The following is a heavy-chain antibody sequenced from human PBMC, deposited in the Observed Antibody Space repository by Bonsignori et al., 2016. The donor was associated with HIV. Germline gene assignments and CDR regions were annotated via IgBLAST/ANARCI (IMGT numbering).Heavy chain of an antibody. D-gene: IGHD2/OR15-2a*01. CDR2: IHQSGST. V-gene: IGHV4-38-2*01. J-gene: IGHJ5*02. Sequence: WIRQPPGKGLEWIGSIHQSGSTYYNPSLESRVTLSIDMSNNHFSLRLSSVTAKDTGMYYCAALPGLSTTHEVAWGQGTVVTVSS. CDR3: AALPGLSTTHEVA.